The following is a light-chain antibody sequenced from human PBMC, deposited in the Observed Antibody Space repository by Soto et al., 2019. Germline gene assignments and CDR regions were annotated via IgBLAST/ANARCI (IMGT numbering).Light chain of an antibody. CDR1: QSVSRKY. Sequence: EIVLTQSPATLSLSPGERSTLSCVAIQSVSRKYLAEYQQKPGMAPRLLIYDASTRATGIPERFSGGGSGTDFTLTISRLEPEDFEVYYCQQFSSYPLTFGGGTKVDIK. CDR3: QQFSSYPLT. V-gene: IGKV3D-20*01. J-gene: IGKJ4*01. CDR2: DAS.